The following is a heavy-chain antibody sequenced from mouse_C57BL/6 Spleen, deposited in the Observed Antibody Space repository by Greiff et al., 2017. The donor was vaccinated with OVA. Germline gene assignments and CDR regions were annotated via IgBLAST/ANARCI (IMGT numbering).Heavy chain of an antibody. Sequence: VQLQQPGAELVRPGSSVKLSCKASGYTFTSYWMHWVKQRPIQGLEWIGNIDPSDSETHYNQKIKDKATLTVDKSSSTAYMQLSILTSEDSAVYYCARETTVVEGYAMDYWGQGTSVTVSS. CDR1: GYTFTSYW. J-gene: IGHJ4*01. CDR3: ARETTVVEGYAMDY. CDR2: IDPSDSET. V-gene: IGHV1-52*01. D-gene: IGHD1-1*01.